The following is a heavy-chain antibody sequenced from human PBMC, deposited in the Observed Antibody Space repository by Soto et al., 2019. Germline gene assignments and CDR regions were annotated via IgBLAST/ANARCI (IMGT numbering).Heavy chain of an antibody. CDR2: ISYDGSNK. J-gene: IGHJ6*02. CDR3: AKDGGDYSPVYYGMDV. Sequence: QVQLVESGGGVVQPGRSLRLSCAASGFTFSSYGMHWVRQAPGKGLEWVAVISYDGSNKYYADSAKGRFTISRDNSKNTLYLQMNSLRAEDTAVYYCAKDGGDYSPVYYGMDVWGQGTTVTVSS. D-gene: IGHD4-17*01. CDR1: GFTFSSYG. V-gene: IGHV3-30*18.